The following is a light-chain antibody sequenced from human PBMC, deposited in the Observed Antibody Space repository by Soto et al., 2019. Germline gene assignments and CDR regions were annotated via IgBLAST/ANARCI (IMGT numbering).Light chain of an antibody. CDR1: SRDVGGYNY. CDR3: SSYTTSSTRV. Sequence: QSVLTQPASVSGSPGQSITISCTGTSRDVGGYNYVSWYQLHPGKAPKVMIFEVSHRPSGVSNRFSGSKSGITASLTISGLQAEDEADYYCSSYTTSSTRVFGTGTKLTVL. CDR2: EVS. V-gene: IGLV2-14*01. J-gene: IGLJ1*01.